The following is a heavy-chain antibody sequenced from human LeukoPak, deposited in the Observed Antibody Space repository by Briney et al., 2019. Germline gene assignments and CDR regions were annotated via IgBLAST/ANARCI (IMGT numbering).Heavy chain of an antibody. CDR1: GFTFSSYA. D-gene: IGHD3-10*01. V-gene: IGHV3-23*01. CDR3: AKELPWFGELLTASDY. J-gene: IGHJ4*02. CDR2: ISGSGGST. Sequence: GGSLRLSCAASGFTFSSYAMSWVRQAPGKGLEWVSAISGSGGSTYYADSVKGRFTISRDNSKNTLYLQMNSLRAEDTAVYYCAKELPWFGELLTASDYWDQGTLVTVSS.